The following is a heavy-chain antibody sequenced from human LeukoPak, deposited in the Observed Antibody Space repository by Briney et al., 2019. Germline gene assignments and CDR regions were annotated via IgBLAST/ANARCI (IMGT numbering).Heavy chain of an antibody. J-gene: IGHJ4*02. V-gene: IGHV3-23*01. CDR1: GFTFSSYA. CDR3: ARRGERGNANYSDS. CDR2: ISGGGGST. Sequence: GSLRLSCAASGFTFSSYAMSWARPAPGKGLEWVSAISGGGGSTYYADSVKGRFTISRDNSKNTLYLEMNSLRAEDTAVYYCARRGERGNANYSDSWGQGTLVTVSS. D-gene: IGHD1-14*01.